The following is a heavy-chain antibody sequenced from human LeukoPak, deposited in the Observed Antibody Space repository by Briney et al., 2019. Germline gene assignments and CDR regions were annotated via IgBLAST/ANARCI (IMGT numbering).Heavy chain of an antibody. CDR2: IYSSGTRTT. CDR1: GGSINSYY. V-gene: IGHV4-4*07. CDR3: GRQGYTASYYFFDY. D-gene: IGHD1-26*01. Sequence: TETLSLTCSVPGGSINSYYWGSVPQPAGKGLEWIGRIYSSGTRTTNYSPSLKSRLTMSVDTSKNQFSLNLTSVTAADTALYYCGRQGYTASYYFFDYWSQGTLVTVSS. J-gene: IGHJ4*02.